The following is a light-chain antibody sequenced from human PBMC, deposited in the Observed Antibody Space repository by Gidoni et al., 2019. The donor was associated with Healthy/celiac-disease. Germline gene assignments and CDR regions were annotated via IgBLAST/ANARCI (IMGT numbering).Light chain of an antibody. J-gene: IGKJ1*01. V-gene: IGKV1-5*03. CDR2: KAS. CDR1: QSISSW. CDR3: QQYNSSWT. Sequence: DIQMTQSPSTLSASVGDRVTITCRASQSISSWLAWYQQKPGKAPKLLIYKASSLESGVPSRFSGCGSGTEFTLTISSLQPDDFATYYCQQYNSSWTFGQGTKVEIK.